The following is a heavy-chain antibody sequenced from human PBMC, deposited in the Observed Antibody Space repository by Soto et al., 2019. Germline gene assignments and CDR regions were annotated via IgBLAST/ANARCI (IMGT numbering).Heavy chain of an antibody. J-gene: IGHJ4*02. CDR1: GGSISSGGYY. V-gene: IGHV4-31*03. D-gene: IGHD6-13*01. CDR3: ARVRRGQLVPDY. Sequence: PSETLSLTCTVSGGSISSGGYYWSWIRQHPGKGLEWIGYIYYSGSTYYNPSLKSRVTISVDTSKNQFSLKLSSVTAADTAVYYCARVRRGQLVPDYWGQGTLVTVSS. CDR2: IYYSGST.